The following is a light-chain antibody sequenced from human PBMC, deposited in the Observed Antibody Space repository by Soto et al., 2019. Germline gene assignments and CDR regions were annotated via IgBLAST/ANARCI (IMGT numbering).Light chain of an antibody. CDR3: QHYHTLPWT. J-gene: IGKJ1*01. CDR2: WAT. CDR1: QNVFYSPNNNNY. Sequence: DIAMTQSPDSLAVSLGETATINCKSSQNVFYSPNNNNYLAWFQQKAGQPPKLLIYWATTRESGIPDRFSGSGSGTDFTLTISSLQAEDVAGYYFQHYHTLPWTLGQGT. V-gene: IGKV4-1*01.